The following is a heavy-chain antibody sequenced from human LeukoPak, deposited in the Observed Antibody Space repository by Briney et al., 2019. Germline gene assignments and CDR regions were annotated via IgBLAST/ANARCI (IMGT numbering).Heavy chain of an antibody. D-gene: IGHD6-6*01. Sequence: GKSLKISCKGSGYSFTSYWIGWVRQMPGKGLEWMGIIYPGDSDTRYSPSFQGQVTISADKSISTAYLQWSSLKASDTAMYYCARRYSSSSVGGAYYYYYMDVWGKGTTVTVSS. J-gene: IGHJ6*03. CDR3: ARRYSSSSVGGAYYYYYMDV. CDR1: GYSFTSYW. CDR2: IYPGDSDT. V-gene: IGHV5-51*01.